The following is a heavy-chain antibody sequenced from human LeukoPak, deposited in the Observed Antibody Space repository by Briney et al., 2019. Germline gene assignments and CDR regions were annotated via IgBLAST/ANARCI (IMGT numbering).Heavy chain of an antibody. CDR3: ARDPILVRGYFDY. D-gene: IGHD3-10*01. Sequence: GKSLRLSCAVSGITFSNYAIHWVRQAPGKGLEWVALISFDGSNKYYADSVKGRFTISRDNSENTLHMQMNSLRPEDTAIYYCARDPILVRGYFDYWGQGTLVTVSS. J-gene: IGHJ4*02. V-gene: IGHV3-30-3*01. CDR2: ISFDGSNK. CDR1: GITFSNYA.